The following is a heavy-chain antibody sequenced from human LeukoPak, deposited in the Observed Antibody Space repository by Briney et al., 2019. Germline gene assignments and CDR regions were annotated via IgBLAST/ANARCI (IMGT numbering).Heavy chain of an antibody. CDR2: IYYSGST. J-gene: IGHJ4*02. Sequence: SETLSLTCTVSGGSISSYYWSWIRQPPGKGLEWIGYIYYSGSTNYNPSLKSRVTISVDTSKNQFSLKLSSVTAADTAVYYCARGSRHYDSSGSLLGYFDYWGQGTLVTVSS. CDR1: GGSISSYY. CDR3: ARGSRHYDSSGSLLGYFDY. D-gene: IGHD3-22*01. V-gene: IGHV4-59*08.